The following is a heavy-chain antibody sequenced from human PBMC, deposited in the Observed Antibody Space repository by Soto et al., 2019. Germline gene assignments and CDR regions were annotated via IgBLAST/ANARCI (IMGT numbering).Heavy chain of an antibody. Sequence: PSETLSLTCTVSGGSISNSRYYWGWIRQPPGKGLEWIASIYYSGSTYYNPSLESRITMSVDTSKHQFSLMLGSVTAADTAVYYCARIFAQQWMMCYFDSWGQGSLVTVSS. V-gene: IGHV4-39*01. J-gene: IGHJ4*02. CDR1: GGSISNSRYY. D-gene: IGHD3-9*01. CDR2: IYYSGST. CDR3: ARIFAQQWMMCYFDS.